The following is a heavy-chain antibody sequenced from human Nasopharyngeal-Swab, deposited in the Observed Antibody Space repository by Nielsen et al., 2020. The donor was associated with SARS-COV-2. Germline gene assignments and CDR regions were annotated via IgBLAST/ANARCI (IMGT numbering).Heavy chain of an antibody. J-gene: IGHJ5*02. CDR3: ARGLTIFDWFDP. D-gene: IGHD3-3*01. CDR1: GFTFSDYY. CDR2: ISSSGSMI. V-gene: IGHV3-11*04. Sequence: GESLKISCAASGFTFSDYYTSWIRRAPGKGLEWVSYISSSGSMIYYADSVKGRFTISRDNAKNSLYLQMNSLRAEDTAVYYCARGLTIFDWFDPWGQGTLVSVSS.